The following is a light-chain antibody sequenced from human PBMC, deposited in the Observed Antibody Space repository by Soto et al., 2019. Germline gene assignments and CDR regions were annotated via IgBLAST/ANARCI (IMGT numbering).Light chain of an antibody. CDR3: SSYTSDDTYV. Sequence: QSALTQPASVSGSPGQSITISCSGTSSDVGAYNYVSWYQQHPGKAPRVMIYDVSNRPSGVSNRFSGSKSDNTATLTVSGLQAEDEADYYCSSYTSDDTYVFGTGTKVTVL. CDR2: DVS. V-gene: IGLV2-14*01. J-gene: IGLJ1*01. CDR1: SSDVGAYNY.